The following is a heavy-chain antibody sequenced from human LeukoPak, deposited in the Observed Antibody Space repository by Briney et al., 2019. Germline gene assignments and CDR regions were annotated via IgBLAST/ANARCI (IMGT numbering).Heavy chain of an antibody. V-gene: IGHV3-23*01. D-gene: IGHD6-19*01. CDR3: AKDAGAWWLVRDYYMDV. CDR1: GFSLSSYW. Sequence: GGSLRLSCAASGFSLSSYWMTWVRQAPGKGLEWVSAISGSGGSTYYADSVKGRFTISRDNSKNTLYLQMNSLRAEDTAVYYCAKDAGAWWLVRDYYMDVWGKGTTVTVSS. J-gene: IGHJ6*03. CDR2: ISGSGGST.